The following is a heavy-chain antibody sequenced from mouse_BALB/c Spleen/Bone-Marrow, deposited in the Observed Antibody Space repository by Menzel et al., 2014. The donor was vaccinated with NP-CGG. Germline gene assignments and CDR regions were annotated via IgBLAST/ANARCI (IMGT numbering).Heavy chain of an antibody. Sequence: VQLQQSGTEVVRPGASVKLSCKASGYSFTTYWMNWVKQRPGQGLEWIGMIHPSDSETRLNQKFKDKATLTVDKSSSTAYMQLSSPTSEDSAVYYCGREKVYYGISWFAYWGQGTLVTVSA. J-gene: IGHJ3*01. D-gene: IGHD2-1*01. V-gene: IGHV1-61*01. CDR1: GYSFTTYW. CDR2: IHPSDSET. CDR3: GREKVYYGISWFAY.